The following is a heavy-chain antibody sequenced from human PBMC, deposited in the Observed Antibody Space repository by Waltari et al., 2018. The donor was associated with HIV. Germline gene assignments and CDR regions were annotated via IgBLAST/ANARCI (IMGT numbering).Heavy chain of an antibody. V-gene: IGHV2-70*04. J-gene: IGHJ6*02. CDR3: ARIDTGYGDYNGMDV. CDR1: GFSLSTSGMR. Sequence: QVTLKESGPALVKPTQTLTLTCTFSGFSLSTSGMRVSWIRQPPGKALEWLARIDWDDNKFYSTPLKTRLTISKDTSKNQVVLTMTNMDPVDTATYYCARIDTGYGDYNGMDVWGQGTTVTVSS. CDR2: IDWDDNK. D-gene: IGHD5-12*01.